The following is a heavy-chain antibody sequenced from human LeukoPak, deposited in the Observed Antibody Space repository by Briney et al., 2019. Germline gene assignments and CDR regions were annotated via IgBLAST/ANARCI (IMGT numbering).Heavy chain of an antibody. D-gene: IGHD2-2*01. CDR1: GGSISSYY. CDR3: ARLVVPAASYYYMDV. J-gene: IGHJ6*03. CDR2: IYYSGST. Sequence: PSETLSLTCTVPGGSISSYYWSWIRQPPGKGLEWIGYIYYSGSTNYNPSLRSRVTISVDTSKNQFSLKLSSVTAADTAVYYCARLVVPAASYYYMDVWGKGTTVTVSS. V-gene: IGHV4-59*12.